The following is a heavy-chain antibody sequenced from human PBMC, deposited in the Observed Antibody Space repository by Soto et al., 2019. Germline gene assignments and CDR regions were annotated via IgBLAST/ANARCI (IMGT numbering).Heavy chain of an antibody. V-gene: IGHV3-66*01. CDR3: AREGYSSLGGMDV. CDR1: GFTVSSNY. J-gene: IGHJ6*02. CDR2: IYSGGST. D-gene: IGHD6-13*01. Sequence: PGGSLRLSCAASGFTVSSNYMSWVRQAPGKGLEWVSVIYSGGSTYYADSVKGRFTISRDNSKNTLYLQMNSLRAEDTAVYYCAREGYSSLGGMDVWGQGTTVTVSS.